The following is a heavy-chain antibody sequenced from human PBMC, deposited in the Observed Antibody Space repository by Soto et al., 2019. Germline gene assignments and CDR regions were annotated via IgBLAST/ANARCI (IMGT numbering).Heavy chain of an antibody. CDR2: IYPGDSDT. CDR3: ARQDRDYYYGMDV. Sequence: GESLKISCKGSGYSFTSYWIGWVRQMPGKGLEWMGIIYPGDSDTRYSPSFQGQVTISADKSISTAYLQWSSLKASDAAMYYCARQDRDYYYGMDVWGQGTTVTVSS. V-gene: IGHV5-51*01. CDR1: GYSFTSYW. J-gene: IGHJ6*02. D-gene: IGHD2-15*01.